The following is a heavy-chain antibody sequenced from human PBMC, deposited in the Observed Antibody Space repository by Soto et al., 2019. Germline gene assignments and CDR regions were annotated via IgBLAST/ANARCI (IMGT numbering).Heavy chain of an antibody. J-gene: IGHJ6*02. CDR3: YAWLQTTYYYYYCMDV. Sequence: TGGSLRLSCAASGFTFSNARMNWVRQAPGKGLEWVGRIKSKTDGGTTDYAAPVKGRFTISRDDSKNTLYLQMNSLKTEDTAVYYCYAWLQTTYYYYYCMDVWGQGTTVTVSS. D-gene: IGHD5-12*01. CDR1: GFTFSNAR. CDR2: IKSKTDGGTT. V-gene: IGHV3-15*07.